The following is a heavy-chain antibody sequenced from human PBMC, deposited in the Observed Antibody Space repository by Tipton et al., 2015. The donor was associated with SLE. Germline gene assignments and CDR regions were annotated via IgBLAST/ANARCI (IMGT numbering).Heavy chain of an antibody. V-gene: IGHV4-59*11. Sequence: TLSLTCTVSGGSTTSRYWNWIRQAPGKGLEYIGYISNSGSTNYNPSLKSRVTISLDMSKNHFSLTLSSVTAADTAVYYCARALSTMILEVPGPFDMWGQGTMVTVSS. CDR1: GGSTTSRY. D-gene: IGHD3-22*01. CDR3: ARALSTMILEVPGPFDM. CDR2: ISNSGST. J-gene: IGHJ3*02.